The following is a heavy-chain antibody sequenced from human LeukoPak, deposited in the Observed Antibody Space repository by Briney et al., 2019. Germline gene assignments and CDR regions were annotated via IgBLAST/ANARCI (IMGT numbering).Heavy chain of an antibody. Sequence: ASVKVSCKASGYTFTDYYMHWVRQAPGQGLEWMGWINPNRGGTNYAQKFQGRVTMTRDTSISTAYMELSRLRSDDTAVYYCATSPYCSSTNCYALYFQHWGQGTLVTVSS. CDR1: GYTFTDYY. D-gene: IGHD2-2*01. CDR2: INPNRGGT. J-gene: IGHJ1*01. V-gene: IGHV1-2*02. CDR3: ATSPYCSSTNCYALYFQH.